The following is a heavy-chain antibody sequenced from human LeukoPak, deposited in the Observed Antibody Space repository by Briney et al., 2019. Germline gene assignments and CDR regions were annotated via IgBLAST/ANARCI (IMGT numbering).Heavy chain of an antibody. D-gene: IGHD1-26*01. CDR2: ISTNSGTI. J-gene: IGHJ5*02. Sequence: GGSLRLSCAASGFTVRSSYMNWVRQAPGKGLEWISYISTNSGTIWYADSVKGRFSISRDNAKNSLFLHMNSLRAEDTAVYYCVRDLTIVGVAQVHHWGQGTLVTVSS. CDR3: VRDLTIVGVAQVHH. CDR1: GFTVRSSY. V-gene: IGHV3-48*01.